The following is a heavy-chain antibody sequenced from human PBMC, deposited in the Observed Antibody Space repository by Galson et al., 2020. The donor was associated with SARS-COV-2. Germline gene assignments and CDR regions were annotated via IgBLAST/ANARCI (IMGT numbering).Heavy chain of an antibody. D-gene: IGHD3-3*01. Sequence: GESLKISCAASGFTVSSNYMSWVRQAPGQGLEWVSVIYSGGSTYYADSVKGRFTISRDNSKNTLYLQMNSLRAEDTAVYYCARDWSLPTHYYYGMDVWGQGTTVTVSS. J-gene: IGHJ6*02. CDR1: GFTVSSNY. CDR3: ARDWSLPTHYYYGMDV. V-gene: IGHV3-66*02. CDR2: IYSGGST.